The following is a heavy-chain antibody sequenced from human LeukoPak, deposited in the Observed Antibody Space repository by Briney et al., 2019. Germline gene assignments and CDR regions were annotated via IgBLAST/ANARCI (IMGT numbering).Heavy chain of an antibody. CDR1: GGSISSGGYY. CDR2: IYYSGST. Sequence: SETLSLTCTVSGGSISSGGYYWSWIRQHPGKGLEWIGYIYYSGSTYYNPSLKSRVTISVDTSKNQFSLELSSVTAADTAVYYCARVCTMDPTYYFDYWGQGTLVTVSS. V-gene: IGHV4-31*03. D-gene: IGHD3-10*01. J-gene: IGHJ4*02. CDR3: ARVCTMDPTYYFDY.